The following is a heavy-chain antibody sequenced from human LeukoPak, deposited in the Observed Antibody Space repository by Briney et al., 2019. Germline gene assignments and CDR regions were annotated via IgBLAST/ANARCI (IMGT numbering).Heavy chain of an antibody. Sequence: PSETLSLTCTVSGGSISSYYWSWIRQPPGKGLEWIAYIYYTGSTNYNPSLRSRVTISVDTSKNQFSLKLTSVTAADTAVYYCARHETSSSWTSSFDYWGQGTLVTVSS. CDR1: GGSISSYY. CDR2: IYYTGST. CDR3: ARHETSSSWTSSFDY. V-gene: IGHV4-59*08. D-gene: IGHD6-13*01. J-gene: IGHJ4*02.